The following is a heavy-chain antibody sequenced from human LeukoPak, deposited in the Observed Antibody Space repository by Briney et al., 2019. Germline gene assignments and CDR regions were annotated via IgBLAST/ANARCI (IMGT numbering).Heavy chain of an antibody. CDR1: GFTFSSYA. V-gene: IGHV3-23*01. CDR3: ARRYDFWSGYYPTNWFDP. CDR2: ISGSGGST. J-gene: IGHJ5*02. Sequence: GGSLRLSCAASGFTFSSYAMSWVRQAPGKGLEWVSAISGSGGSTYYADSVKGRFTISRDNSKNTLYLQMNSLRAEDTAVYYCARRYDFWSGYYPTNWFDPWGQGTLDTVSS. D-gene: IGHD3-3*01.